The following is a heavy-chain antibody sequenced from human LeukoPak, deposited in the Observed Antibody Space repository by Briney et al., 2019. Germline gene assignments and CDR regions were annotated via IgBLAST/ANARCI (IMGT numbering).Heavy chain of an antibody. Sequence: GGPLRLSCAASGITFSSYAMSWVRQAPGKGLEWVSAISASGGSTYYADSVKGRFTISRDNSKNTLYLQMNSLRAEDTAIYYCATNWNLDYWGQGSLVTVSS. J-gene: IGHJ4*02. CDR3: ATNWNLDY. CDR1: GITFSSYA. D-gene: IGHD1-1*01. CDR2: ISASGGST. V-gene: IGHV3-23*01.